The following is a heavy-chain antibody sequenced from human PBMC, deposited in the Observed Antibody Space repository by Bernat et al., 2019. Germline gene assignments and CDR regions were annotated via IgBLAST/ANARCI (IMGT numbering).Heavy chain of an antibody. CDR1: GFTFSRYA. CDR3: AKEKHSNTYYYVVDFDY. Sequence: EVQLLESGGGLVQPGGSLRISCAASGFTFSRYAMSWVRQAPGKGLEWVSAISGSGGSTNYADSVKGRLTISRDNSKNTLYLHMNSLRAEETAEYYCAKEKHSNTYYYVVDFDYWGQGTLVTVSS. J-gene: IGHJ4*02. D-gene: IGHD3-22*01. V-gene: IGHV3-23*01. CDR2: ISGSGGST.